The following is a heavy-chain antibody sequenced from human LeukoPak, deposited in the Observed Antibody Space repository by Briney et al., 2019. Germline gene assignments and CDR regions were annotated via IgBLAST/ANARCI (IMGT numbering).Heavy chain of an antibody. CDR3: ARHSGLGVRSPYSDY. CDR2: ISNSGST. D-gene: IGHD3-22*01. V-gene: IGHV4-39*01. CDR1: GGSISSSSYS. Sequence: ETLSLTCTISGGSISSSSYSWGWIRQPPGKGLEWIGMISNSGSTHYNPSRRSRVYIYVDTSTNQFYLTLVSVTAADTAAYYCARHSGLGVRSPYSDYWGQGTVVTVSS. J-gene: IGHJ4*02.